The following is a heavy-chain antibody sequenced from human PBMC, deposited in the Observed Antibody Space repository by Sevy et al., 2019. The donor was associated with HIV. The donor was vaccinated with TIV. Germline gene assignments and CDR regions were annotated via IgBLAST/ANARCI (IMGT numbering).Heavy chain of an antibody. CDR1: GFTFSSYW. D-gene: IGHD3-22*01. Sequence: GGSLRLSCAASGFTFSSYWMSWVRQAPGKGLEWVANIKQDGSEKYYVDSVKGRFTISRDNSKNTLYLQMNSLRAEDTAVYYCAREWLRYYYDSSGERQYDAFDIWGQGTMVTVSS. J-gene: IGHJ3*02. CDR2: IKQDGSEK. V-gene: IGHV3-7*03. CDR3: AREWLRYYYDSSGERQYDAFDI.